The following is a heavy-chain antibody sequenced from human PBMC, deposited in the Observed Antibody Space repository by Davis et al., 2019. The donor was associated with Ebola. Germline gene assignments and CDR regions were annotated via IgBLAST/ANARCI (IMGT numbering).Heavy chain of an antibody. V-gene: IGHV3-30*09. CDR1: GFPFSSYT. J-gene: IGHJ2*01. CDR3: AKDQDNSSWYLSWYFDL. CDR2: MSYDESKE. Sequence: GGSLRLSCATSGFPFSSYTIHWVRQAPGKGLEWVAVMSYDESKEYFVDSVKGRFAISRDNSNSTVYLQMNNLRAEDTAVYYCAKDQDNSSWYLSWYFDLWGRGTLVTVSS. D-gene: IGHD6-13*01.